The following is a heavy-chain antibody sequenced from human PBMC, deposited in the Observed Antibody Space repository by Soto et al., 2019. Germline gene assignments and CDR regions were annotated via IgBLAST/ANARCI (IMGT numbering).Heavy chain of an antibody. V-gene: IGHV4-39*01. Sequence: NPSETLSLTCTVSGVSIHNSHSFWAWIRQPPGKGLQFIASVYHNGGAHYNSSLKSRVTISVDTANNQVSLRMRSLTAADTAFYYCGRVVEGDTRHTAPEPWGQGILVTV. J-gene: IGHJ5*02. D-gene: IGHD2-21*01. CDR1: GVSIHNSHSF. CDR2: VYHNGGA. CDR3: GRVVEGDTRHTAPEP.